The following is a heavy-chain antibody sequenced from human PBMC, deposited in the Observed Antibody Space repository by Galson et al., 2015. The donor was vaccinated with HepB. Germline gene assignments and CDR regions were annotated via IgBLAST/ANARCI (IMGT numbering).Heavy chain of an antibody. V-gene: IGHV2-5*02. J-gene: IGHJ4*02. CDR3: AHRHSRDFGSGSYYNF. CDR2: IYWDDDK. Sequence: PALVKATQTLTLTCSFSGFSLNTSGVGVGWIRQPPGKALEWLALIYWDDDKRYSPSLNNRLTITKDTSKNQVVLTMTNMDPVDTATYYCAHRHSRDFGSGSYYNFWGQGTLVTVSS. CDR1: GFSLNTSGVG. D-gene: IGHD3-10*01.